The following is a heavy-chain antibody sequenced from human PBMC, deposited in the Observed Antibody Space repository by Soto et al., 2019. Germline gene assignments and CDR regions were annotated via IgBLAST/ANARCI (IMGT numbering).Heavy chain of an antibody. V-gene: IGHV1-18*01. Sequence: ASVKVSCKASGGTFSSYAISWVRQAPGQGLEWMGWISAYNGNTNYAQKLQGRVTMTTDTSTSTAYMELRSLRSDDTAVYYCARGVPLSPLFDYWGQGTLVTVSS. D-gene: IGHD1-1*01. J-gene: IGHJ4*02. CDR3: ARGVPLSPLFDY. CDR1: GGTFSSYA. CDR2: ISAYNGNT.